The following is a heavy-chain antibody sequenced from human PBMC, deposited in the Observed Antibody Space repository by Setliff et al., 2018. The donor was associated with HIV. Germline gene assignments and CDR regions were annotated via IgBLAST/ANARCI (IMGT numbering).Heavy chain of an antibody. CDR1: GLNFSTYD. D-gene: IGHD2-21*01. J-gene: IGHJ6*03. V-gene: IGHV3-33*01. CDR3: AREISVDLIPMSRHYYYLDV. CDR2: LWFDGNYK. Sequence: LRLSCAASGLNFSTYDIHWVRQAPGKGLEWLAVLWFDGNYKKYAASVKGRFTISRDNPKNTVYLQMDALTEVDTAIYYCAREISVDLIPMSRHYYYLDVWGNGTTVTVSS.